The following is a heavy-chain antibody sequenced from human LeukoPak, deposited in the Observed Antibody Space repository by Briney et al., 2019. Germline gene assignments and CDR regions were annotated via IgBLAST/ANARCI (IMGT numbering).Heavy chain of an antibody. CDR3: ARPRAELVGAMDY. D-gene: IGHD1-26*01. J-gene: IGHJ4*02. Sequence: SETLSLTCTVSGGSISSSSYYWGWIRQPPGKGLEWIGGIYYSVSTYYNPSLKSRVTISVDTTKNRFSLNLSSVTAADTAVYYCARPRAELVGAMDYWGQGTLVTVSS. CDR2: IYYSVST. V-gene: IGHV4-39*01. CDR1: GGSISSSSYY.